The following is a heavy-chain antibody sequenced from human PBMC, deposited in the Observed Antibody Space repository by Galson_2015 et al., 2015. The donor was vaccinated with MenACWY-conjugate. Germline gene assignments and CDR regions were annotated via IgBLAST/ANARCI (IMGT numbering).Heavy chain of an antibody. CDR1: GFTFTEFG. D-gene: IGHD2-21*02. CDR2: INSRSGNL. CDR3: TRDPEGDLDFDY. V-gene: IGHV3-48*02. Sequence: SLRLSCAASGFTFTEFGVTWVRQAPGKGLEWVSHINSRSGNLLYADSAKGRFTISRDNAKNSVYLQMNNLRDEDTAVYFCTRDPEGDLDFDYWGQGTLVTVSS. J-gene: IGHJ4*02.